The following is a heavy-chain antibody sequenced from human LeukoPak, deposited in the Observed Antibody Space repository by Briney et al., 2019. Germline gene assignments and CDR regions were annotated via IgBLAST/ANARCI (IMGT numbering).Heavy chain of an antibody. CDR2: ISSSSVYM. CDR3: ARNHYYASGSSDI. CDR1: GFSFGSYS. V-gene: IGHV3-21*01. D-gene: IGHD3-10*01. Sequence: IPGGSLRLSCAGSGFSFGSYSMNWVRQAPGKGLEWVSSISSSSVYMYYADSVKGRFTISRDNAKNSLYLQMNSLRGEDTAVYYCARNHYYASGSSDIWGLGTMVTVSS. J-gene: IGHJ3*02.